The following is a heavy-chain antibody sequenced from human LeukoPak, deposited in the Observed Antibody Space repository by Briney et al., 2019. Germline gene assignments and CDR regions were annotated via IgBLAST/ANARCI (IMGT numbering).Heavy chain of an antibody. CDR1: GGSISSYY. J-gene: IGHJ4*02. CDR2: IYYSGST. Sequence: SETLSLTCTVSGGSISSYYWSWIRQPPGKGLEWIGYIYYSGSTNYNPSLKSRVTISVDTSKNQFSLKLSSVTAADTAVYYCARDLSFVRSSGFLYWGQGTLVTASS. CDR3: ARDLSFVRSSGFLY. V-gene: IGHV4-59*01. D-gene: IGHD6-19*01.